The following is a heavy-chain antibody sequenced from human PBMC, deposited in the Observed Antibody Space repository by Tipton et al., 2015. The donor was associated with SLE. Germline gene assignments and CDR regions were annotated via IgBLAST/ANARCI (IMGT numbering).Heavy chain of an antibody. V-gene: IGHV4-34*01. D-gene: IGHD3-3*01. CDR2: INHSGST. Sequence: TLSLTCVVYGGSFSGYYWSWIRQPPGKGLEWIGEINHSGSTNYNPSLKSRVTISVDTSKNQFSLKLSSVTAADTAVYYCAKDRDFGVGYFDYWGQGTLVTVSS. CDR3: AKDRDFGVGYFDY. CDR1: GGSFSGYY. J-gene: IGHJ4*02.